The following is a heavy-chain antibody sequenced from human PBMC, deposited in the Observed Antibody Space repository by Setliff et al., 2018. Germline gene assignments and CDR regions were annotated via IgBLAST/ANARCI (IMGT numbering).Heavy chain of an antibody. J-gene: IGHJ4*02. CDR1: GFSISSGYY. CDR3: ARVPIPYDSSGYYCDY. CDR2: INHRGST. D-gene: IGHD3-22*01. V-gene: IGHV4-38-2*01. Sequence: SETLSLTCAVSGFSISSGYYWGWIRQPPGKGLEWIGEINHRGSTDYKPSLKSRATISVDTSKNQFSLKLTSMTAADTAVYYCARVPIPYDSSGYYCDYWGQGTLVTVSS.